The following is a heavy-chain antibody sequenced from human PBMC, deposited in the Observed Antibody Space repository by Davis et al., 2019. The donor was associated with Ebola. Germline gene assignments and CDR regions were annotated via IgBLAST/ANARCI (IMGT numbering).Heavy chain of an antibody. D-gene: IGHD3-10*01. Sequence: GESLKISCAASGFTFSSYSMNWVRQAPGKGLEWVSSISSSSSYIYYADSVKGRFTISRDNAKNSLYLQMNSLRAEDTAVYYCAREGFGEFNFWGKGTTVTVSS. J-gene: IGHJ6*04. V-gene: IGHV3-21*04. CDR1: GFTFSSYS. CDR2: ISSSSSYI. CDR3: AREGFGEFNF.